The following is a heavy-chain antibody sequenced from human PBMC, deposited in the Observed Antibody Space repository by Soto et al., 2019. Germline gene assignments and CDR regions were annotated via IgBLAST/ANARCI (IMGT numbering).Heavy chain of an antibody. D-gene: IGHD3-3*01. V-gene: IGHV3-23*01. CDR1: GFTFSSYA. Sequence: PGGSLRLSCAASGFTFSSYAMSWVRQAPGKGLEWVSAISGSGGSTYYADSVKGRFTISRDNSKNTLYLQMNSLRAEDTAVYYCAKDITAPLIFGVVSPSFYYMDVWGKGTTVTVSS. J-gene: IGHJ6*03. CDR2: ISGSGGST. CDR3: AKDITAPLIFGVVSPSFYYMDV.